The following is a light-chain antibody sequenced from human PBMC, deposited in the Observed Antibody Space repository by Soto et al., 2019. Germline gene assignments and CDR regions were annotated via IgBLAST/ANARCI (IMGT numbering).Light chain of an antibody. Sequence: QSVLTQPPSASGSPGQSVTISCSGTGGDIGRYDFVSWYQQYPGKAPKLLIYEVDKRPSGVPDRFSGSKSGDRASLTISGLQAEDEADYFCSSYTSNSTLVFGGGTKLTVL. V-gene: IGLV2-8*01. CDR3: SSYTSNSTLV. CDR1: GGDIGRYDF. CDR2: EVD. J-gene: IGLJ3*02.